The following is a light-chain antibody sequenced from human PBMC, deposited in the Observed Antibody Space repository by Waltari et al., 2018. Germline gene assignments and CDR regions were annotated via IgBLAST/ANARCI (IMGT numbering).Light chain of an antibody. J-gene: IGLJ2*01. CDR2: EVT. V-gene: IGLV2-14*01. Sequence: QSALTQPASVSGSPGQSITISCTGTYSDIGSYNYVSWYQQHPGKAPKLMIYEVTNRPSGRSNRFAGSKSGNTASLTITELQAEDEADYYCSSYAGNDLVIFGGGTKLTVL. CDR3: SSYAGNDLVI. CDR1: YSDIGSYNY.